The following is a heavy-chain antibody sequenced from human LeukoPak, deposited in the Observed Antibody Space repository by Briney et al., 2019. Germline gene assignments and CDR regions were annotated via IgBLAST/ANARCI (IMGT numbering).Heavy chain of an antibody. Sequence: SQTLSLTCTVSGGSISSGSYYWTWIRQPAGKGLEWIGRIYTSGSTNYNPSLKSRVTISVDTSKTQFSLNLSSVTAADTAVYYCARAEGGCSGGSCYVGWFDPWGQGTLVTVSS. CDR1: GGSISSGSYY. J-gene: IGHJ5*02. V-gene: IGHV4-61*02. CDR2: IYTSGST. CDR3: ARAEGGCSGGSCYVGWFDP. D-gene: IGHD2-15*01.